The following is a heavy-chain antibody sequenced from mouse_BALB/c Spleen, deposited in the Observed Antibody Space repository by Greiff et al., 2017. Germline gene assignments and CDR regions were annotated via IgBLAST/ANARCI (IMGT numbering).Heavy chain of an antibody. Sequence: VKLMESGAELVRPGSSVKISCKASGYAFSSYWMNWVKQRPGQGLEWIGQIYPGDGDTNYNGKFKGKATLTADKSSSTAYMQLSSLTSEDSAVYFCARGVPLYLDYWGQGTTLTVSS. CDR1: GYAFSSYW. CDR2: IYPGDGDT. V-gene: IGHV1-80*01. J-gene: IGHJ2*01. CDR3: ARGVPLYLDY.